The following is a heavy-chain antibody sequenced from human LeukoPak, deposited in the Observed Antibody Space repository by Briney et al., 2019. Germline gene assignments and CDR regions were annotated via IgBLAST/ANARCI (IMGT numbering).Heavy chain of an antibody. J-gene: IGHJ4*02. D-gene: IGHD3-16*01. Sequence: SCKASGYTFTNYHMNWVRQAPGKGLEWVSSISSRSSYIYYADSVKGRFTISRDNAKNSLYLQMNSLRAEDTAVYYCARSHPKLGELTEDDHWGQGTLVTVSS. CDR3: ARSHPKLGELTEDDH. V-gene: IGHV3-21*01. CDR2: ISSRSSYI. CDR1: GYTFTNYH.